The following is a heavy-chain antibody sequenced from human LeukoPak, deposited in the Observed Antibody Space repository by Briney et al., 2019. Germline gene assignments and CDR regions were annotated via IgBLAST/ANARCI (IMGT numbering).Heavy chain of an antibody. CDR2: IYYSGST. CDR3: AKRDDSGGNLVDL. Sequence: PSETLSLTCTVSGGSIRSGSHYWAWIRQPPGKGLEWIGSIYYSGSTYYNPPLESRVTISIDTSKNHFSLKLSSLSAADTSVYYCAKRDDSGGNLVDLWGQGTLVTVS. D-gene: IGHD3-22*01. J-gene: IGHJ4*02. CDR1: GGSIRSGSHY. V-gene: IGHV4-39*02.